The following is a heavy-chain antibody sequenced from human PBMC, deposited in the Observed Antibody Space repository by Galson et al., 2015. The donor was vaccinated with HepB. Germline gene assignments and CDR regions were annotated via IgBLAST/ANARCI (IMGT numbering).Heavy chain of an antibody. D-gene: IGHD3-9*01. J-gene: IGHJ4*02. CDR1: GGTFSSYA. CDR2: IIPIFGTA. V-gene: IGHV1-69*13. CDR3: ARSALRYFDVVTVYYFDY. Sequence: SVKVSCKASGGTFSSYAISWVRQAPGQGLEWMGGIIPIFGTANYAQKFQGRVTITADESTSTAYMELSSLRSEDTAVYYCARSALRYFDVVTVYYFDYWGQGTLVTVSS.